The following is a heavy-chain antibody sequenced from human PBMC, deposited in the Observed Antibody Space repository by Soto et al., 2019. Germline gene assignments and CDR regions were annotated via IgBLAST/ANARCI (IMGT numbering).Heavy chain of an antibody. J-gene: IGHJ6*02. CDR1: GFTFSDYY. D-gene: IGHD3-3*01. V-gene: IGHV3-11*04. Sequence: GGSLRLSCAASGFTFSDYYMSWIRQAPGKGLEWVSVIRSGGSTKYYADSVKGRFTISRDNSKNTLYLQMNSLRAEDTAVYYCARDRLRFLEWPTIYGMDVWGQGTTVTVSS. CDR3: ARDRLRFLEWPTIYGMDV. CDR2: IRSGGSTK.